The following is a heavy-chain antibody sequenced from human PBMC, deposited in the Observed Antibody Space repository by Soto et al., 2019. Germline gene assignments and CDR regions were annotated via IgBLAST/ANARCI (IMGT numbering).Heavy chain of an antibody. D-gene: IGHD3-16*01. Sequence: GGSLRLSCAVSGFNVWSYWMSWVRQAPWKGLEWVASIKEDGSEIYYLQSVRGRFAISRDSAGNALQLAMNYLSAEDTATYFCARDIGFDYVNWGQGTLVTVSS. V-gene: IGHV3-7*01. CDR1: GFNVWSYW. CDR2: IKEDGSEI. J-gene: IGHJ4*02. CDR3: ARDIGFDYVN.